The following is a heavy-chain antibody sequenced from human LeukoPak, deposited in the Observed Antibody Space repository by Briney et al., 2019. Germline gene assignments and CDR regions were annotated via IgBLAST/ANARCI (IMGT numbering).Heavy chain of an antibody. D-gene: IGHD6-6*01. V-gene: IGHV4-39*07. CDR3: ARGGLNLATRPAFDI. J-gene: IGHJ3*02. CDR1: GGSISSSSYY. Sequence: SETLSLTCTVSGGSISSSSYYWGWIRQPPGKGLEWIGSIYYSGSTYYNPSLKSRVTISVDTSKNQFSLKLSSVTAADTAVYYCARGGLNLATRPAFDIWGRGTMVTVSS. CDR2: IYYSGST.